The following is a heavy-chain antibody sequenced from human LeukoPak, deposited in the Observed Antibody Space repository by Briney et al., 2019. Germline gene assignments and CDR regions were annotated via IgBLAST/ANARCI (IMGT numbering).Heavy chain of an antibody. CDR2: IYHSGST. CDR3: ARDKEGRGGFDY. Sequence: SQTLSLTCTVSGGSISSGGYYWSWIRQPPGKGLEWIGYIYHSGSTYYNPSLKSRVTMSVDRSKNQFSLRLTSVTAADTAVYYCARDKEGRGGFDYWGQGSLVTVSS. J-gene: IGHJ4*02. CDR1: GGSISSGGYY. V-gene: IGHV4-30-2*01. D-gene: IGHD3-10*01.